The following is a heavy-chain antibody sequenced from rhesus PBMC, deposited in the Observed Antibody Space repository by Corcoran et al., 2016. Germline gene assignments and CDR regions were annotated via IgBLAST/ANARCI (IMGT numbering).Heavy chain of an antibody. D-gene: IGHD1-44*01. J-gene: IGHJ4*01. CDR2: INGDSCGT. CDR3: ARESSWGITTDS. Sequence: QVQLQESGPGLVKPSETLSLTCAVSGGSIRSYWWSWIRQPPGKGLEWIGEINGDSCGTYYNPALKSRVTISKDASKNQFSLKLNSVTAADTAVYYCARESSWGITTDSWGQGVLVTVSS. CDR1: GGSIRSYW. V-gene: IGHV4-80*01.